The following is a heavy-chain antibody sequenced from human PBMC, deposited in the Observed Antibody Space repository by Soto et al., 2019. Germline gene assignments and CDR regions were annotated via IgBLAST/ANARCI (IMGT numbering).Heavy chain of an antibody. CDR1: GYTFTSYA. CDR2: INAGNGNT. CDR3: ARHFYFSSTSYNGDWFDL. V-gene: IGHV1-3*01. Sequence: AAVKASCKASGYTFTSYAMHWVSQAPGQRLEWMGWINAGNGNTKYPQKFQGRVTITRDTSASTAYMELSSLRSEDTAVYYCARHFYFSSTSYNGDWFDLWGQGTLVTVSS. J-gene: IGHJ5*02. D-gene: IGHD2-2*01.